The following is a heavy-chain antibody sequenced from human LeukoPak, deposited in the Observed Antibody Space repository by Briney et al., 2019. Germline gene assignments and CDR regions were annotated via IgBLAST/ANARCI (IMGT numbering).Heavy chain of an antibody. J-gene: IGHJ4*02. D-gene: IGHD2-15*01. V-gene: IGHV4-38-2*02. CDR3: ARGAVVEVDY. Sequence: SETLSLTCTVSGYSISSGYYWGWIRQPPGKGLGWIGSIYYSGSTYYNPSLKSRVTISVDTSKNQFSLKLSSVTAADTAVYYCARGAVVEVDYWGQGTLVTVSS. CDR2: IYYSGST. CDR1: GYSISSGYY.